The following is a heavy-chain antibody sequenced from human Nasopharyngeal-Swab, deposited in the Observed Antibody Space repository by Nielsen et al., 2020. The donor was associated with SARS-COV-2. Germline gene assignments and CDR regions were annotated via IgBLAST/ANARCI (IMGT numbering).Heavy chain of an antibody. CDR2: ISSSGDYI. CDR3: VRDTPAMFAY. Sequence: GGSLRLSCAASGFDFNIYTMNWVRQAPGKGLGWVSAISSSGDYIYYAASVKGRFTISRDNAKNSLYLQMNSLRAEDTAVYYCVRDTPAMFAYWGQGMLVTVSS. CDR1: GFDFNIYT. J-gene: IGHJ4*02. V-gene: IGHV3-21*01.